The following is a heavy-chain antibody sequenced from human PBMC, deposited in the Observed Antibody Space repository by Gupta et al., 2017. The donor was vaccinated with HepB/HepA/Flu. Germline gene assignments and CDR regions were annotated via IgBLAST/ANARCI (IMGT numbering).Heavy chain of an antibody. Sequence: QVQLQQWGAGLLKPSETLSLTCAVYGGSFSGYYWSWIRQPPGKGLEWIGEINHSGSTNYNPSLKSRVTISVDTSKNQFSLKLSSVTAADTAVYYCARDSGYSSSWEPFYFDYWGQGTLVTVSS. V-gene: IGHV4-34*01. D-gene: IGHD6-13*01. CDR1: GGSFSGYY. CDR2: INHSGST. J-gene: IGHJ4*02. CDR3: ARDSGYSSSWEPFYFDY.